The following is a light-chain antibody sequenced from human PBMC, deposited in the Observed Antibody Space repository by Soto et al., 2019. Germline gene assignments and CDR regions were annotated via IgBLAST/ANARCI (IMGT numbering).Light chain of an antibody. CDR1: SSDVGGYNY. Sequence: QSSLTQPRSVSGSPGQSVTISCTGTSSDVGGYNYVPWYQQHPGKAPKLVIYDVNRRPSGVPDRFSGSKSGNTASLTISGLQAEDEADYYCCSYAGSYTYVFGTGTKVTVL. V-gene: IGLV2-11*01. J-gene: IGLJ1*01. CDR3: CSYAGSYTYV. CDR2: DVN.